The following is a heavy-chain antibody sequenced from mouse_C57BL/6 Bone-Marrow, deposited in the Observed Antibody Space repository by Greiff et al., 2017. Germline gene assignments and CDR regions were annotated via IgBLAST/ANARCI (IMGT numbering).Heavy chain of an antibody. Sequence: EVKVVASGGGLVKPGGSLKLSCAASGFTFSDYGMHWVRQAPEKGLEWVAYISSGSSTIYYADTVKGRFTISRDNAKNTLFLQMTSLRSEDTAMYYCARRWLLPYAMDYWGQGTSVTVSS. J-gene: IGHJ4*01. V-gene: IGHV5-17*01. CDR1: GFTFSDYG. CDR3: ARRWLLPYAMDY. CDR2: ISSGSSTI. D-gene: IGHD2-3*01.